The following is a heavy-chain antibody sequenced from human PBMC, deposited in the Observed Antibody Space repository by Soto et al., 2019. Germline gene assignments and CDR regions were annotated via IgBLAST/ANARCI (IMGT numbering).Heavy chain of an antibody. CDR3: TTQGFGILHGLVDV. V-gene: IGHV4-59*08. D-gene: IGHD3-10*01. CDR1: GGSFSSISSHY. CDR2: ISYSGYT. J-gene: IGHJ6*02. Sequence: LEILSLTCTFSGGSFSSISSHYCSWIRQPPGKGLEWIGYISYSGYTSYNPSLKSRLIISVDTSKNQVSLKLASVTAADTAVYYCTTQGFGILHGLVDVWGQGTTVTSP.